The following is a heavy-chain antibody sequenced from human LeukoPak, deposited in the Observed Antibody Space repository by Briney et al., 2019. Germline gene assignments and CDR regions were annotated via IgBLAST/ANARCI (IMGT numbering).Heavy chain of an antibody. V-gene: IGHV1-18*01. D-gene: IGHD1-14*01. CDR1: GYTFTSYG. CDR2: ISAYNGNT. CDR3: ARDLPPGTYDGYYYGMDV. J-gene: IGHJ6*02. Sequence: ASVKVSCKASGYTFTSYGISWVRQAPGQGLEWMGWISAYNGNTNYAQKLQGRVTMTTDTSTSTAYMELRNLRSDDTAVYYCARDLPPGTYDGYYYGMDVWGQGTTVTVSS.